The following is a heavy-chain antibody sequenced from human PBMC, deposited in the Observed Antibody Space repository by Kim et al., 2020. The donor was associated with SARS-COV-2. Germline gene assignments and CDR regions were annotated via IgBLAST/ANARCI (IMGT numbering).Heavy chain of an antibody. J-gene: IGHJ4*02. CDR3: ASRGPSYDYVWGSYRGARHYFFDY. V-gene: IGHV4-34*01. CDR2: INHSGST. D-gene: IGHD3-16*02. CDR1: GGSFSGYY. Sequence: SETLSLTCAVYGGSFSGYYWSWIRQPPGKGLEWIGEINHSGSTNYNPSLKSRVTISVDTSKNQFSLKLSSVTAADTAVYYCASRGPSYDYVWGSYRGARHYFFDYWGQGTLVTVSS.